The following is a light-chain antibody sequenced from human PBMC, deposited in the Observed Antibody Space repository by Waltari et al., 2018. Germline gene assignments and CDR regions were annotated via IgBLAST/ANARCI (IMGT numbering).Light chain of an antibody. CDR2: EDT. J-gene: IGLJ3*02. V-gene: IGLV3-10*01. CDR1: ALAKKY. Sequence: SYELTQPPSVSVSPGQTARITCSGDALAKKYAYWYQQKSGQAPVLVIFEDTKRPSAIPEGFSGSISGTMATLTITGAQVEDEADYYCYSTDSTGHERVFGGGTELTVL. CDR3: YSTDSTGHERV.